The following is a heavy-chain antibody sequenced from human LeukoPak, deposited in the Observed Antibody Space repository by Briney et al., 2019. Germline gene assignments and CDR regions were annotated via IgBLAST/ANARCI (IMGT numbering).Heavy chain of an antibody. CDR3: ARAVKQQLAFDP. Sequence: SETLSLTCTVSGGSISSSTSYWGWIRQPPGKGLEWIGSIYYSGSTYYNPSLKSRVTISVDTSKNQFSLKLSSVTAADTAVYYCARAVKQQLAFDPWGQGTLVTVSS. J-gene: IGHJ5*02. V-gene: IGHV4-39*07. CDR1: GGSISSSTSY. D-gene: IGHD6-13*01. CDR2: IYYSGST.